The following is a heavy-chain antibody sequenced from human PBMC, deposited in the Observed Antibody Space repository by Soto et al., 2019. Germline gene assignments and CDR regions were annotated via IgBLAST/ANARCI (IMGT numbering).Heavy chain of an antibody. Sequence: QVQLVESGGGVVQPGRSLRLSCAASGFTFSSYGMHWVRQAPGKGLEWVAVISYDGSNKYYADSVKGRFTISRDNSKNKLYLQMNSLRAEDTAVYYCAKDSAKHCSGGSCYGYWGQGTLVTVSS. D-gene: IGHD2-15*01. J-gene: IGHJ4*02. CDR2: ISYDGSNK. CDR3: AKDSAKHCSGGSCYGY. V-gene: IGHV3-30*18. CDR1: GFTFSSYG.